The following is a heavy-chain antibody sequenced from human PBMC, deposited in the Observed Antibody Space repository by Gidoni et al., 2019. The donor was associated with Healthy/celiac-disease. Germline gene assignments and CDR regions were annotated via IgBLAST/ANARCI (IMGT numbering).Heavy chain of an antibody. CDR3: ARARNYYDSSGYTPYFQH. V-gene: IGHV4-31*03. Sequence: QVQLQESGPGLVTPSQTLSLTCTVSGASISSGGYYWSWIRQHPGKGLEWIGYIYYSGSTYYNPSLKSRVTISVDTSKNQFSLKLSSVTAADTAVYYCARARNYYDSSGYTPYFQHWGQGTLVTVSS. CDR1: GASISSGGYY. D-gene: IGHD3-22*01. J-gene: IGHJ1*01. CDR2: IYYSGST.